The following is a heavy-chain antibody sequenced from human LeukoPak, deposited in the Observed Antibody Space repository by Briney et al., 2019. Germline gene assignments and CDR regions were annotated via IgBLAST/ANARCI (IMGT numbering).Heavy chain of an antibody. CDR3: ARPYYDSSRYPNWFDP. D-gene: IGHD3-22*01. CDR2: IYYSGST. J-gene: IGHJ5*02. Sequence: SETLSLICTVSGDSISSYYWSWIRQPPGKGLEWIGYIYYSGSTNYNPSLKSRVTISVDTSKNQFSLKLSSVTAADTAVYYCARPYYDSSRYPNWFDPWGQGTLVTVSS. CDR1: GDSISSYY. V-gene: IGHV4-59*08.